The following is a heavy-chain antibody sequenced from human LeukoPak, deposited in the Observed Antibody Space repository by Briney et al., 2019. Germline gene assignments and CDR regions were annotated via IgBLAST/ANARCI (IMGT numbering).Heavy chain of an antibody. Sequence: GGSLRLSCAASGFTFTSYAMSWVRQAPGKGLEWVSAISGSGGSSHYADSVKGRFTLSRDNSKSTLYLQMNSLRAEDTAVYYCAGEYGSGSYYYDYWGQGTLVTVSS. V-gene: IGHV3-23*01. CDR2: ISGSGGSS. J-gene: IGHJ4*02. CDR1: GFTFTSYA. CDR3: AGEYGSGSYYYDY. D-gene: IGHD3-10*01.